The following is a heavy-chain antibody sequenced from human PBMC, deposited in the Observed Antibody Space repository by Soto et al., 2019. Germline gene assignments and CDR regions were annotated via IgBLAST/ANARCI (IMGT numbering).Heavy chain of an antibody. CDR2: ISGSGDST. V-gene: IGHV3-23*01. CDR1: GFTFSSYA. Sequence: EVQLLDSGGGLVQPGGSLRLSCAASGFTFSSYAMNWVRQAPGKGLEWVSVISGSGDSTYYADSVKGRFTISRDNSKNPLYLQMNSLRAEDTAVYYCARRGHGTYFEYWGQGTLVTVSS. D-gene: IGHD6-13*01. J-gene: IGHJ4*02. CDR3: ARRGHGTYFEY.